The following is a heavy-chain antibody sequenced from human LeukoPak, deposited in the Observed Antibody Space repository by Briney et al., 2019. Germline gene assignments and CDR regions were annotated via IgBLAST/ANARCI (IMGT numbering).Heavy chain of an antibody. Sequence: GSLRLSCAASGFTFSTYWMTWIRQPAGKGLEWIGRIYTSGSTNYNPSLKSRVTMSVDTSKNQFSLKLSSVTAADTAVYYCARDHYDSSGYLSYFDYWGQGTLVTVSS. CDR2: IYTSGST. V-gene: IGHV4-4*07. D-gene: IGHD3-22*01. CDR1: GFTFSTYW. J-gene: IGHJ4*02. CDR3: ARDHYDSSGYLSYFDY.